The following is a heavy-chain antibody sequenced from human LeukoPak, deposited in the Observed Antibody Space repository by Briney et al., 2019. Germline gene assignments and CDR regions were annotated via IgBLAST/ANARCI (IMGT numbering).Heavy chain of an antibody. Sequence: GESLRLSCGASGFSFTTYWMGWVRQAPGKGLEWVANIKQDGTEKYYVDSVKGQFTISRDNAKNSLSLQMNSLRAEDTAVYYCARPLMYYYGSETYFWFDPWGQGTLVTVSS. CDR2: IKQDGTEK. CDR1: GFSFTTYW. D-gene: IGHD3-10*01. J-gene: IGHJ5*02. V-gene: IGHV3-7*01. CDR3: ARPLMYYYGSETYFWFDP.